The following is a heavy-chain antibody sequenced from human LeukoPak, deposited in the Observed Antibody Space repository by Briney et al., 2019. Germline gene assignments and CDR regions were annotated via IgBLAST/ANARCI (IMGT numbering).Heavy chain of an antibody. J-gene: IGHJ4*02. CDR1: GFTFSSYA. D-gene: IGHD3-22*01. V-gene: IGHV3-30*03. CDR2: ISYDGTNK. CDR3: ARGNYDSSGSLDY. Sequence: GGSLRLSCAASGFTFSSYAMQWVRQAPGKGLEWVAVISYDGTNKYYADSVKGRFTISRDNSKNTLYLQMNSLRAEDTAVYYCARGNYDSSGSLDYWGQGTLVTVSS.